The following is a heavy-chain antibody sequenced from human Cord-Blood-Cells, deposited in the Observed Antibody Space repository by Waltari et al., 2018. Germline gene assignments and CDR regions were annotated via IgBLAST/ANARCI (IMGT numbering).Heavy chain of an antibody. Sequence: QVQLQESGPGLVKPSETLSLTCAVSGYSISSGYYWGWIRQPPGKGLEWVGGIYHSGSSYNHPSLQSRVTIPVDTYKIESSLKLSSVTAADTAVYYCARDTLSFEYFDSSGYYRWGQGTLVTVSS. D-gene: IGHD3-22*01. CDR1: GYSISSGYY. CDR2: IYHSGSS. CDR3: ARDTLSFEYFDSSGYYR. V-gene: IGHV4-38-2*02. J-gene: IGHJ4*02.